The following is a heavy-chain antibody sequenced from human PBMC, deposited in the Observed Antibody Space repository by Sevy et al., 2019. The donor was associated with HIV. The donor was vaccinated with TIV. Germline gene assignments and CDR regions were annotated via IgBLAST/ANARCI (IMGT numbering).Heavy chain of an antibody. CDR1: GFTFSDHY. D-gene: IGHD2-21*01. J-gene: IGHJ3*02. CDR3: AREGGLAYCGGDCYPVAFDI. Sequence: GGSLRLSCAASGFTFSDHYMDWVRQAPGKGLEWVGRTRNKANSYTTEYAASVKGRFTISRDDSKNSLYLQMNSLKTEDTAVYYCAREGGLAYCGGDCYPVAFDIWGQGTMVTVSS. CDR2: TRNKANSYTT. V-gene: IGHV3-72*01.